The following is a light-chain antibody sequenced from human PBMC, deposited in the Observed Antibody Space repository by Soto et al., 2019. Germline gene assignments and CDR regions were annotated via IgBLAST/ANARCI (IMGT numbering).Light chain of an antibody. Sequence: EIVLTQSPATLSLSPGERAALSFRASQSVSSSNLAWYQQKPGQSPRLLIYGASTRATGIPARFSGSGSGTEFTLTISSLQSEDFAVYYCQQYNNWPPITFGQGTRLEIK. CDR1: QSVSSSN. CDR2: GAS. CDR3: QQYNNWPPIT. J-gene: IGKJ5*01. V-gene: IGKV3-15*01.